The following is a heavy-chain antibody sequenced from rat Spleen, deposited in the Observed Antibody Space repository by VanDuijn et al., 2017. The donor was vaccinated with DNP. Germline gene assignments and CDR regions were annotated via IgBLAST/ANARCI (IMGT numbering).Heavy chain of an antibody. J-gene: IGHJ2*01. CDR3: ARSDYHDGSHYYGYFDY. V-gene: IGHV2-6*01. CDR1: GFSLASFS. D-gene: IGHD1-12*02. CDR2: VSNGGNT. Sequence: QVQLKESGPDLVQPSQTLSLTCTVSGFSLASFSVGWVRQSPGKGLEWIAAVSNGGNTYYNSALKPRLSISRDTSKSQVFLKMNSQQTEDTAMYFCARSDYHDGSHYYGYFDYWGQGVLVTVSS.